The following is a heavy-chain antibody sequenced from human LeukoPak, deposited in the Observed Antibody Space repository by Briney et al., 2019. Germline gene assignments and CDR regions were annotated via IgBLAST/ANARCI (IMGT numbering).Heavy chain of an antibody. J-gene: IGHJ4*02. D-gene: IGHD3-22*01. Sequence: GGSLRLSRVGSGFTYTAHWMTWVRQAPGKGLEWVANIKEDGREKYSVDSVKGRFAISRDNAKNSLYLQMNSLRVEDTAVYYCTSGLFDYWGQGTLVTVSS. V-gene: IGHV3-7*03. CDR2: IKEDGREK. CDR1: GFTYTAHW. CDR3: TSGLFDY.